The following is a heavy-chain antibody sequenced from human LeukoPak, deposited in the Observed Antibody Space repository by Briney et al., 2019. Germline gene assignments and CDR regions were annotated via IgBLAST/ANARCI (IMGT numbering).Heavy chain of an antibody. CDR2: ISYDGSNK. V-gene: IGHV3-30*18. CDR1: GFTFSSYG. Sequence: GGSLRLSCASSGFTFSSYGMHWVRQAPGEGLEWVTVISYDGSNKYYADSVKGRFTISRDNSKNTLYLQMNSLRAEDTAVYYCAKDRPTSSGWPSGGFDPWGQGTLVTVSS. CDR3: AKDRPTSSGWPSGGFDP. D-gene: IGHD6-19*01. J-gene: IGHJ5*02.